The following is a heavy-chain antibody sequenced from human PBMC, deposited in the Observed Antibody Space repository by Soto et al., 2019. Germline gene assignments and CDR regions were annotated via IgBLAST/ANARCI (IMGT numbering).Heavy chain of an antibody. V-gene: IGHV1-24*01. CDR2: FDPEDGET. Sequence: ASVKVSCKVSGYTLTELSMHWVRQAPGKGLEWMGGFDPEDGETIYAQKFQGRVTMTEDTSTDTAYMELSSLRSEDTAVYYCATPTYYYGSGSLYWFDPWGQGTLVTVSS. D-gene: IGHD3-10*01. CDR1: GYTLTELS. J-gene: IGHJ5*02. CDR3: ATPTYYYGSGSLYWFDP.